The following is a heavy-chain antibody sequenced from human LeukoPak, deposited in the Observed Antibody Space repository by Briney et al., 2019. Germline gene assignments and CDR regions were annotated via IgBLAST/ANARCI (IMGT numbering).Heavy chain of an antibody. D-gene: IGHD1-1*01. J-gene: IGHJ4*02. CDR3: AKSPKTGFLFDY. CDR2: IYGGVNT. CDR1: GFTVSSNY. Sequence: GGSLSLSCAASGFTVSSNYMSWVRQAPGKGLEWVSVIYGGVNTVYADSVQGRFTISRDNSKNTLYLQMNSLRAEDTAVYYCAKSPKTGFLFDYWGKGTLVTVSS. V-gene: IGHV3-66*01.